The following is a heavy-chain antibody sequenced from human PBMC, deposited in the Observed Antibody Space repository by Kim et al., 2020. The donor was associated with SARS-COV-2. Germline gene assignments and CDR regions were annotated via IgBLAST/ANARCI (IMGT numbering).Heavy chain of an antibody. CDR2: IDPSDSYT. V-gene: IGHV5-10-1*01. Sequence: GESLKISCRGSGYSFTSYWISWVRQMPGKGLEWMGRIDPSDSYTNYSPSFQGHVTISADKSISTAYLQWSSLKASDTAMYYCARRTANNFRMGAPRYPQDYGMDVWGQGTTVTVSS. J-gene: IGHJ6*02. CDR1: GYSFTSYW. D-gene: IGHD3-3*01. CDR3: ARRTANNFRMGAPRYPQDYGMDV.